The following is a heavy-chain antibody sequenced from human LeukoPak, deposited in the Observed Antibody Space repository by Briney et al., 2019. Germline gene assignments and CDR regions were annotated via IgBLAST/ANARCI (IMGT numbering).Heavy chain of an antibody. Sequence: SETLSLTCTVSGGSISSSSYYWGWIRQPPGKGLEWIGSIYYSGSTYYNPSLKSRVTISVDTSKNQFSLKLSSVTAADTAVYYCASPGYSSSWYDAFDIWGQGTMVTVSS. CDR1: GGSISSSSYY. J-gene: IGHJ3*02. V-gene: IGHV4-39*01. D-gene: IGHD6-13*01. CDR3: ASPGYSSSWYDAFDI. CDR2: IYYSGST.